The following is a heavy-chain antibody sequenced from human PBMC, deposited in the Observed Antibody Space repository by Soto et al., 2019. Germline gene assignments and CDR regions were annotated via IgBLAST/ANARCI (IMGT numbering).Heavy chain of an antibody. D-gene: IGHD6-13*01. CDR2: IFYSGTT. V-gene: IGHV4-30-4*01. CDR1: GGSITSGDYY. CDR3: ARDRRVSSSWSPGDSSFYGLDV. Sequence: PSETLSLTCTVSGGSITSGDYYWNWIRQSPGKGLEWIGHIFYSGTTDYNPSLKSRAAISLDTAKNQVSLELSSVTAADTAVYYCARDRRVSSSWSPGDSSFYGLDVWGQGSTVTVSS. J-gene: IGHJ6*02.